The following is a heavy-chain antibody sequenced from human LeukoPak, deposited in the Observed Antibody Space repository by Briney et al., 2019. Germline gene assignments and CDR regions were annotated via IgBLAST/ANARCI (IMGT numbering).Heavy chain of an antibody. CDR3: ARDLGSWYRDFDY. CDR1: GGTFSSYT. J-gene: IGHJ4*02. V-gene: IGHV1-18*01. Sequence: ASVKVSSKASGGTFSSYTISWVRQAPGQGLEWMGWISAYNGNTNYAQKLQGRVTMTTDTSTSTAYMELRSLRSDDTAVYYCARDLGSWYRDFDYWGQGTLVTVSS. D-gene: IGHD6-13*01. CDR2: ISAYNGNT.